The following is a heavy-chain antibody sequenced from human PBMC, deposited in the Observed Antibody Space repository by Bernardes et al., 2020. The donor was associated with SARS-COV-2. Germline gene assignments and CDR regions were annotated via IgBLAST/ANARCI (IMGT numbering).Heavy chain of an antibody. J-gene: IGHJ6*02. CDR3: AKRGVDCSGGSCYSRYYYYGMDV. Sequence: SETLSLTCAVYGGSFSGYYWSWIRQPPGKGLERIGEINHFGSTNYNPSLKSRVTISVDTSKNQFSLKLSSVTDVVTAVYYCAKRGVDCSGGSCYSRYYYYGMDVWGQRTTVTVS. V-gene: IGHV4-34*01. CDR2: INHFGST. D-gene: IGHD2-15*01. CDR1: GGSFSGYY.